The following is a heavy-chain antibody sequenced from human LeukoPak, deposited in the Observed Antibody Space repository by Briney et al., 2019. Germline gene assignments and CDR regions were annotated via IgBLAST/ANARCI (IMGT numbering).Heavy chain of an antibody. CDR3: ARVLGSSTLDY. CDR1: GFTFDSYS. CDR2: ISNSGTTI. V-gene: IGHV3-48*04. D-gene: IGHD3-10*01. Sequence: GGSLRLSCAASGFTFDSYSMNWVRQAPGKGLEWVSYISNSGTTIYYADSVKGRFTISRDNAKKSLYLQMNSLRAEDTAVYYCARVLGSSTLDYWGEGKLVTVSS. J-gene: IGHJ4*02.